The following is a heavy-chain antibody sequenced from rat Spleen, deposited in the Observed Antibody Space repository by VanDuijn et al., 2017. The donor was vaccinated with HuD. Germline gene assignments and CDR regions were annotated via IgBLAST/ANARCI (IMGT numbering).Heavy chain of an antibody. CDR1: GFTFNNYD. V-gene: IGHV5-25*01. Sequence: EVQLVESGGDLVQPGRSLKLSCAASGFTFNNYDMAWVRQDSTKGLEWVASISPGGGSTYYRDSVRGRFIISRDDAKSTLYLQMDSLRSADTATYYCARAGYLRDWYFDFWGPGTMVTVSS. CDR3: ARAGYLRDWYFDF. CDR2: ISPGGGST. J-gene: IGHJ1*01. D-gene: IGHD2-2*01.